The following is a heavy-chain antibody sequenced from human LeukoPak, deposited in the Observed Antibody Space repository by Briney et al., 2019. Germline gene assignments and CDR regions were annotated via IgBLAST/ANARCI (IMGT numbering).Heavy chain of an antibody. V-gene: IGHV4-4*07. J-gene: IGHJ4*02. D-gene: IGHD3-22*01. CDR3: ARDKYYYDSSASIRFDY. CDR1: GVSISSYH. Sequence: SETLSLTCTVSGVSISSYHWSWIRQPAGKGLEWIGRIHTSGGTNYNPSLKSRVTMSVDTPKNQFSLKLSSVTAADTAVYYCARDKYYYDSSASIRFDYWGQGTLVTVSS. CDR2: IHTSGGT.